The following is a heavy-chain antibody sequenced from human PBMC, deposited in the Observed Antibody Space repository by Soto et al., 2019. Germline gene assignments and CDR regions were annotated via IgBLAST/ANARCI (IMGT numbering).Heavy chain of an antibody. V-gene: IGHV1-69*02. J-gene: IGHJ6*03. D-gene: IGHD2-21*01. Sequence: QVQLVQSGAELQKPGSSVKVSCEASGGSFTSYSFTWVRQAPGQGLEWMGRIIPIQGKANYALKFQDRVTITADRSTRTVHMELTSLRPEDTAVYFCAKSLLFVDHGYMDVWGKGTTVTVSS. CDR3: AKSLLFVDHGYMDV. CDR1: GGSFTSYS. CDR2: IIPIQGKA.